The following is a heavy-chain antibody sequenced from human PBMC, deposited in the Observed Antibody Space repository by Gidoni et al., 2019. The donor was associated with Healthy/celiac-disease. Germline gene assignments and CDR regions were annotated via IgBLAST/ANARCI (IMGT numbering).Heavy chain of an antibody. CDR1: GFSLSTSGVG. J-gene: IGHJ6*02. V-gene: IGHV2-5*01. CDR2: IYWNDDK. CDR3: AHDLSYYGMDV. Sequence: QITLKESGPPLVIPTQTLTLPCTFSGFSLSTSGVGVGWIRQPPGKALEWLALIYWNDDKRYSPSLKSRLTITKDTSKNQVVLTMTNMDPVDTATYYCAHDLSYYGMDVWGQGTTVTVSS. D-gene: IGHD3-3*01.